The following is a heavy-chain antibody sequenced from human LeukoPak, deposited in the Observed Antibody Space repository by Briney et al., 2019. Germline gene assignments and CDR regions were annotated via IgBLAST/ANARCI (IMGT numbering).Heavy chain of an antibody. CDR3: ARWTPRFCSGGSCYGVTPNPYYFDY. Sequence: SETLSLTCTVSGGSISSGGYYWSWIRQHPGKGLEWIGYIYYSGSTYYNPSLKSRVTISVDTSKNQFSLKLSSVTAADTAVYYCARWTPRFCSGGSCYGVTPNPYYFDYWGQGTLVTVSS. CDR2: IYYSGST. V-gene: IGHV4-31*03. J-gene: IGHJ4*02. D-gene: IGHD2-15*01. CDR1: GGSISSGGYY.